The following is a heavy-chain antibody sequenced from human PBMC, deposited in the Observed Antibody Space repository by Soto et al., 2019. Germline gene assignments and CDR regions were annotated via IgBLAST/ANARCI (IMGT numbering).Heavy chain of an antibody. D-gene: IGHD3-3*01. V-gene: IGHV3-7*01. CDR1: GFTFSSYW. CDR2: IKQDGSEK. Sequence: GGSLRLSCAASGFTFSSYWMSWVRQAPGKGLEWVANIKQDGSEKYYVDSVKGRFTISRDNAKNSLYLQMNSLRAEDTAVYYCASVHTYYDFWSGDGYYFDYWGQGTLVTVSS. CDR3: ASVHTYYDFWSGDGYYFDY. J-gene: IGHJ4*02.